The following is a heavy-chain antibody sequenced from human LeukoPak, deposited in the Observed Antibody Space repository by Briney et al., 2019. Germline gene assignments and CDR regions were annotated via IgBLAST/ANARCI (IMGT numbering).Heavy chain of an antibody. J-gene: IGHJ4*02. V-gene: IGHV3-64D*09. D-gene: IGHD1-26*01. CDR3: VKALGSGSYHPIDY. Sequence: GGSLRLSCSASGFTFSYYAMHWVRQAPGKGLEYVSAVTSNGGSTYYADSVMGRFTISRDNSKNTRYLQMSSLRAEDTAVYYCVKALGSGSYHPIDYWGQGTLVTVSS. CDR1: GFTFSYYA. CDR2: VTSNGGST.